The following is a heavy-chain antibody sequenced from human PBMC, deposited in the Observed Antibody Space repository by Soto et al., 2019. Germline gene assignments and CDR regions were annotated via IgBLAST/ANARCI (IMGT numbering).Heavy chain of an antibody. CDR2: IYSDGST. CDR3: ARDPFGGGGDH. D-gene: IGHD3-16*01. J-gene: IGHJ4*02. CDR1: GFTVRSNY. Sequence: EVQLVESGGTLVQPGGSLRLSCAASGFTVRSNYMNWVRQAPGQELQRISVIYSDGSTHYADSVKGRFTMSRDNSKNTLYLQMNSLRAEDTAVYYCARDPFGGGGDHWGKGTLVSISS. V-gene: IGHV3-66*01.